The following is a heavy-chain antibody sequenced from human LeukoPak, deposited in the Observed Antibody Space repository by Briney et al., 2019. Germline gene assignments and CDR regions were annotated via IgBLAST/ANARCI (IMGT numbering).Heavy chain of an antibody. Sequence: SETLSLTCTVSGGSIRSYYWSWIRQPPGKGLEWIGYIYYSGSTKYNPSLKSRVTISVDTSKNQFSLKLSSVTAADTAVYYCARGLGGSYWSYNWFDPWGQGTLVTVSS. V-gene: IGHV4-59*01. D-gene: IGHD1-26*01. CDR3: ARGLGGSYWSYNWFDP. CDR2: IYYSGST. J-gene: IGHJ5*02. CDR1: GGSIRSYY.